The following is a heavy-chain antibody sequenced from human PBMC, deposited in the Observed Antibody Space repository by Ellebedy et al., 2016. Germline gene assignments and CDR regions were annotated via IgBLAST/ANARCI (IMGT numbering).Heavy chain of an antibody. J-gene: IGHJ3*02. D-gene: IGHD1-26*01. CDR3: ARGATYSGSYYGALDI. Sequence: GGSLRPSXAASGFTFDDYAMDWARQAPGKGLEWVSGISWNSGSIGYADSVKGRFTIPRDNAKTPLYLQMNSLRDEDTALYYCARGATYSGSYYGALDIWGQGTMVTVSS. CDR1: GFTFDDYA. V-gene: IGHV3-9*01. CDR2: ISWNSGSI.